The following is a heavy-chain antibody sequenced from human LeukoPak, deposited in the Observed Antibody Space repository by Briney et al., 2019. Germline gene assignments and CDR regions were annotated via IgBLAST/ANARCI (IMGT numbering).Heavy chain of an antibody. CDR3: ARATIVVVPAALGY. V-gene: IGHV1-2*02. CDR2: INPNSGGT. Sequence: ASVKVSCKASGYTFTCYYMHWVRQAPGQGLEWMGWINPNSGGTNYAQKFQGRVTMTRDTSISTAYMELSRLRSDDTAVYYCARATIVVVPAALGYWGQGTLVTVSS. D-gene: IGHD2-2*01. CDR1: GYTFTCYY. J-gene: IGHJ4*02.